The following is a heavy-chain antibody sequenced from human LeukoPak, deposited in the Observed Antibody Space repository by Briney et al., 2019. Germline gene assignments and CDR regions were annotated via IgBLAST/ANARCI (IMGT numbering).Heavy chain of an antibody. CDR1: GYSISSGYY. Sequence: SETLSLTCTVSGYSISSGYYWGWIRQPPGKGLEWIGSIYHSGSTYYNPSLKSRVTISVDTSKNQFSLKLSSVTAADTAVYYCARHARSNSWYRWVWFDPWGQGTLVTVSS. D-gene: IGHD6-13*01. CDR2: IYHSGST. V-gene: IGHV4-38-2*02. J-gene: IGHJ5*02. CDR3: ARHARSNSWYRWVWFDP.